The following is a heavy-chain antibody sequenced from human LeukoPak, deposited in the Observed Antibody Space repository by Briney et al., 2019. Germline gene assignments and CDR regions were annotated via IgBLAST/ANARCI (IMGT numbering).Heavy chain of an antibody. V-gene: IGHV1-69*13. CDR2: IIPIFGTA. CDR3: ARARGDYYDSSGYSAGAFDI. D-gene: IGHD3-22*01. J-gene: IGHJ3*02. CDR1: GGTFSSYA. Sequence: GASVKVSCKASGGTFSSYAISWVRQAPGQGLEWMGGIIPIFGTANYAQKFQGRVTITADESTSTAYMELSSLRSEDTAVYYCARARGDYYDSSGYSAGAFDIWGQGTMVTVSS.